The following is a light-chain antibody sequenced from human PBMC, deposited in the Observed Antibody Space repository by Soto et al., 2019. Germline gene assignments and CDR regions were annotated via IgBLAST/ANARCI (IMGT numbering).Light chain of an antibody. CDR2: GAS. Sequence: ETGMSQNPDTPSLARGEGATLSSRASQSVSDNLAWYQQRPGQGPRLLIYGASTRATGIPARFSGSGSGTEFTVTIGSLEFEDCALYYCQQYNNWPGTLGQGTKVDI. J-gene: IGKJ1*01. CDR1: QSVSDN. V-gene: IGKV3-15*01. CDR3: QQYNNWPGT.